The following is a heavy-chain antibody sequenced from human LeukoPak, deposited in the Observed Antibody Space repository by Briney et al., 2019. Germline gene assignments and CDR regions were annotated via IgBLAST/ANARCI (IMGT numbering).Heavy chain of an antibody. CDR1: GFTFSSYA. Sequence: GGSLRLSCAASGFTFSSYAMSWVRQAPGKGLEWVSAISGSGGSTYYADSVKGRFTISRDNSKNTLYLQMNSLRAEDTAVYYCARGGVFGYCTCDSCPSPVDSWGQGTLVTVSS. D-gene: IGHD2-15*01. CDR2: ISGSGGST. CDR3: ARGGVFGYCTCDSCPSPVDS. V-gene: IGHV3-23*01. J-gene: IGHJ4*02.